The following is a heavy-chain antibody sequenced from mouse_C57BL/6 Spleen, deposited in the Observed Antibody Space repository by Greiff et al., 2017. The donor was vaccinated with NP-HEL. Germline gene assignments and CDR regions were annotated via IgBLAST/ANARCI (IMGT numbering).Heavy chain of an antibody. J-gene: IGHJ2*01. CDR1: GYTFTDYE. D-gene: IGHD2-5*01. CDR3: TRLGSNYGYYFDD. CDR2: IDPETGGP. V-gene: IGHV1-15*01. Sequence: QVQLQQSGAELVRPGASVTLSCKASGYTFTDYEMHWVKQTPVHGLEWIGAIDPETGGPAYNQKFKGKAILTADKSSSTAYMELRSLTSEDSAVDYCTRLGSNYGYYFDDWGQGTTLTVSS.